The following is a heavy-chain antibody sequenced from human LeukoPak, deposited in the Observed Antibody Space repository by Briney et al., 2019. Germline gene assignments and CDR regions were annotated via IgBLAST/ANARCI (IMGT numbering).Heavy chain of an antibody. CDR2: IKQAGSEK. V-gene: IGHV3-7*01. D-gene: IGHD3-16*01. CDR1: GSSFSAYW. Sequence: PGGSLRLSCAASGSSFSAYWMSWVRQAPGKGLEWVANIKQAGSEKDYVDSVKGRFTISRDNSKNSLFLQMNSLSVEDTAVYYCARHNRGGDWDYWGQGTLVTVSS. J-gene: IGHJ4*02. CDR3: ARHNRGGDWDY.